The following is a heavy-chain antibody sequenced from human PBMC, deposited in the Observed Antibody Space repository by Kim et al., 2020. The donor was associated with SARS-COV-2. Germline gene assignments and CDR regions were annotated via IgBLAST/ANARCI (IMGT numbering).Heavy chain of an antibody. CDR2: ISRSSVNI. J-gene: IGHJ2*01. V-gene: IGHV3-21*01. D-gene: IGHD6-19*01. CDR1: GFTFSIYS. CDR3: SRDSSGWERYWYFDL. Sequence: GGSLRLSCAASGFTFSIYSMNWVRQAPGKGLEWVSSISRSSVNINDADSARGRFTISRDNAKNSLYLQMNGLRAEDTAVYYCSRDSSGWERYWYFDLWGR.